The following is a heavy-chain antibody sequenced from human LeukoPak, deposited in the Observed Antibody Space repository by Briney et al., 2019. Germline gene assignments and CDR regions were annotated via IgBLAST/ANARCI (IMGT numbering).Heavy chain of an antibody. V-gene: IGHV3-48*03. CDR2: ISSSGSTK. D-gene: IGHD3-22*01. J-gene: IGHJ4*02. CDR1: GFTLSSYE. CDR3: AREGYYDSSGYLGVFDY. Sequence: GGSLRLSCAASGFTLSSYEMNWVRQAPGKGLEWVSYISSSGSTKYYADPVKGRFTISRDNAKNSLYLQMNSLRAEDTAVYYCAREGYYDSSGYLGVFDYWGQGTLVTVSS.